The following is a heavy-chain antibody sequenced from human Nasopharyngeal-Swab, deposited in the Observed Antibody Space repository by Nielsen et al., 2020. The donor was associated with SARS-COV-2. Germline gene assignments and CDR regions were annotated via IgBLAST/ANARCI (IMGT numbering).Heavy chain of an antibody. Sequence: SGPTLVKPTQTLTLTCTFSGFSLSTSGMCVSWIRQPPGKALEWLALIDWDDDKYYSTSLKTRLTISKDTSKNQVVLTMTNMDPVDTATYYCARFELRFLEWSSFDPWGQGTLVTVSS. CDR2: IDWDDDK. CDR3: ARFELRFLEWSSFDP. J-gene: IGHJ5*02. CDR1: GFSLSTSGMC. V-gene: IGHV2-70*01. D-gene: IGHD3-3*01.